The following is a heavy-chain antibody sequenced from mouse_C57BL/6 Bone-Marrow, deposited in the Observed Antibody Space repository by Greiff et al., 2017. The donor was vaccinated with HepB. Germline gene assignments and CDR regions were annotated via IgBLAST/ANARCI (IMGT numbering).Heavy chain of an antibody. V-gene: IGHV1-76*01. CDR2: IYPGSGNT. Sequence: QVQLQQSGAELVRPGSSVKMSCKTSGYTFTSYGINWVKQRPGQGLEWIARIYPGSGNTYYNEKFKGKATLTAEKSSSTAYMQLSSLTSEDSAVYFCARPQLGPSWFAYWGQGTLVTVSA. CDR3: ARPQLGPSWFAY. CDR1: GYTFTSYG. J-gene: IGHJ3*01. D-gene: IGHD4-1*02.